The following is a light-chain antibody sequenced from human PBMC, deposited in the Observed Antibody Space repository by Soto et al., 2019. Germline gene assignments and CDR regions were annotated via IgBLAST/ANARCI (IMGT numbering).Light chain of an antibody. J-gene: IGKJ5*01. Sequence: EIGLSHAPGTLALSPGERATLCCRASQSVSSSYLAWYQQKPGQAPRLLIYAASNRAAGVPARFSGSWSGTEFTLTISSLQSEDFAVYYCQQYNNWITFGQGTRLEIK. CDR2: AAS. CDR3: QQYNNWIT. V-gene: IGKV3-15*01. CDR1: QSVSSSY.